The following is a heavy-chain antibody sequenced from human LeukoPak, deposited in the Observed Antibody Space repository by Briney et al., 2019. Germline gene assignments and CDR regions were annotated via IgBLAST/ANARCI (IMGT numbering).Heavy chain of an antibody. CDR3: ARGPYYDSSGYSYYYYGMDV. Sequence: PSETLSLTCAVYGGSFSGYYWSWIRQPPGKGLEWIGEINHSGSTNYNPSLKSRVTISVDTSKNQFSLKLSSVTAADTAVYYCARGPYYDSSGYSYYYYGMDVWGQGTTVTVSS. CDR2: INHSGST. CDR1: GGSFSGYY. J-gene: IGHJ6*02. D-gene: IGHD3-22*01. V-gene: IGHV4-34*01.